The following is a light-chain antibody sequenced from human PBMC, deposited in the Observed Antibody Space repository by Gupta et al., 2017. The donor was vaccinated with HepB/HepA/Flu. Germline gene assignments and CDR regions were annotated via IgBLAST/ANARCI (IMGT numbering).Light chain of an antibody. J-gene: IGLJ2*01. CDR1: SSDVGAYNF. CDR3: SSYSTGTTVI. CDR2: DVR. Sequence: QSALTQPASVSGSPGQSITISCTGSSSDVGAYNFVAWFRQHPGKAPKLIIYDVRHRPSGISNRFSGSKSGNTASLTISGLQAEDEAEYYCSSYSTGTTVIFGGGTKLPVL. V-gene: IGLV2-14*01.